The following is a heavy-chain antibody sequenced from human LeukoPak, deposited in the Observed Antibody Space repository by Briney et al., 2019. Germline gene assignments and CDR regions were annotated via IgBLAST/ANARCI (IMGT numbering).Heavy chain of an antibody. Sequence: SETLSLTCAVYGGSFSGYYWSWIRQPPGKGLEWIGEINHSGSTNYNPSLKSRVTISVDTSKNQFSLKLSSVTAADTAVYYCARVRGYYDSNGYYGYYFDYWGQGTLVTVSS. CDR1: GGSFSGYY. V-gene: IGHV4-34*01. J-gene: IGHJ4*02. CDR3: ARVRGYYDSNGYYGYYFDY. CDR2: INHSGST. D-gene: IGHD3-22*01.